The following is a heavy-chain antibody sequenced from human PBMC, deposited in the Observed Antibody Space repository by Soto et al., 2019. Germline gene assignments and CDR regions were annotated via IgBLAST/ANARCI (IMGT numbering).Heavy chain of an antibody. Sequence: GGSLRFSCAASGFTFSSYGMHWVRQAPGKGLEWVAVISYDGSNKYYADSVKGRFTISRDNSKNTLYLQMNSLRAEDTAVYYCAKVQALRLVGAPPPDYWGQGTLVTVSS. CDR1: GFTFSSYG. J-gene: IGHJ4*02. V-gene: IGHV3-30*18. CDR3: AKVQALRLVGAPPPDY. D-gene: IGHD1-26*01. CDR2: ISYDGSNK.